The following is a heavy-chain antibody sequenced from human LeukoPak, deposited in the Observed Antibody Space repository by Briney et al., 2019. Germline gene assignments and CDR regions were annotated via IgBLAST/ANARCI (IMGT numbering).Heavy chain of an antibody. CDR2: ISSSSSYI. V-gene: IGHV3-21*01. CDR3: ARDRRGYSGYDPMYYFDY. CDR1: GFTFSSDS. D-gene: IGHD5-12*01. Sequence: PGGSLRLSCAASGFTFSSDSMNWVRQAPGKGLDWVSSISSSSSYIYYADSVKGRFTIPRDNAKNSLYLQMNSLRAEDTAVYYCARDRRGYSGYDPMYYFDYWGQGTLVTVSS. J-gene: IGHJ4*02.